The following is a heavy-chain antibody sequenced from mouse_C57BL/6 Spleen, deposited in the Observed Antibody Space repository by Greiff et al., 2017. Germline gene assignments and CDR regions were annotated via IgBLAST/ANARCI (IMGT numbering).Heavy chain of an antibody. V-gene: IGHV14-3*01. D-gene: IGHD2-4*01. Sequence: EVQRVESVAELVRPGASVKLSCTASGFNIKNTYMHWVKQRPEQGLEWIGRIDPANGNTKYAPKFQGKATITADTSSNTAYLQLSSLTSEDTAIYYCARGDDYDDGRSYWGQGTTLTVSS. CDR1: GFNIKNTY. CDR3: ARGDDYDDGRSY. J-gene: IGHJ2*01. CDR2: IDPANGNT.